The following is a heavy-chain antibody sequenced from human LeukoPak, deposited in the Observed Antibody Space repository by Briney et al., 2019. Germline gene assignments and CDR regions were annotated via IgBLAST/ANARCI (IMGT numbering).Heavy chain of an antibody. V-gene: IGHV3-15*01. CDR3: TTDPLEPRYYYDSSGYYYNAFDI. CDR1: GFTFSNAW. D-gene: IGHD3-22*01. J-gene: IGHJ3*02. CDR2: IKSKTDGGTT. Sequence: PGGSLRLSCAASGFTFSNAWMSWVRQAPGKGLEWVGRIKSKTDGGTTDYAAPVKGRFTISRDDSKNTLYLQMNSLKTEDTAVYYCTTDPLEPRYYYDSSGYYYNAFDIWGQGTMVTVSS.